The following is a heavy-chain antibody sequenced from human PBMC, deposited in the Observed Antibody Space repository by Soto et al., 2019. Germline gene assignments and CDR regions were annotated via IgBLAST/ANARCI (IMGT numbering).Heavy chain of an antibody. CDR3: ARDGRYCSSTSCYTSYYGMDV. Sequence: QVQLVQSGAEVKKPGSSVKVSCKASGGTFSSYAISWVRQAPGQGLEWMGGIIPIFGTANYAQKFQGRVTITADESTSTAYMELSSLRSEDMAVYYCARDGRYCSSTSCYTSYYGMDVWGQGTTVTVSS. V-gene: IGHV1-69*01. CDR1: GGTFSSYA. J-gene: IGHJ6*02. CDR2: IIPIFGTA. D-gene: IGHD2-2*02.